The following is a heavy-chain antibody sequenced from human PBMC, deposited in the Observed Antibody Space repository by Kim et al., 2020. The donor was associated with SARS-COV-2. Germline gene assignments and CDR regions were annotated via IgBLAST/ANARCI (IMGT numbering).Heavy chain of an antibody. CDR2: IIPIFGTA. Sequence: SVKVSCKASGGTFSSYAISWVRQAPGQGLEWMGGIIPIFGTANYAQKFQGRVTITADESTSTAYMELSSLRSEDTAVYYCASQAGSGRIDYWGQGTLVTVSS. J-gene: IGHJ4*02. V-gene: IGHV1-69*13. CDR1: GGTFSSYA. D-gene: IGHD3-10*01. CDR3: ASQAGSGRIDY.